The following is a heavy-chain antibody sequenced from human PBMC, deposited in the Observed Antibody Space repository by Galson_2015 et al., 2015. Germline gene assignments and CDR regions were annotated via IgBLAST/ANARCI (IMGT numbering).Heavy chain of an antibody. J-gene: IGHJ5*02. Sequence: SVKVSCKASGHTFTSYAMHWVRQAPGQRLEWMGWINAGNGNTKYSQKFQGRVTITRDTSASTAYMELSSLRSEDTAVYYCARDSGYYDFWSGYPYNWFDPWGQGTLVTVSS. D-gene: IGHD3-3*01. CDR1: GHTFTSYA. CDR2: INAGNGNT. V-gene: IGHV1-3*01. CDR3: ARDSGYYDFWSGYPYNWFDP.